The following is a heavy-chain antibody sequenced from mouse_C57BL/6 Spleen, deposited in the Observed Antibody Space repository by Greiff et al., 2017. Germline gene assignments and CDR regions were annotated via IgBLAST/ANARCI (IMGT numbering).Heavy chain of an antibody. Sequence: LEESGAELVKPGASVKMSCKASGYTFTTYPIEWMKQNHGKSLEWIGNFHPYNDDTKYNEKFKGKATLTVEKSSSTVYLELSRLTSDDSAVYYCARGLRPYWYFDVWGTGTTVTVSS. CDR2: FHPYNDDT. J-gene: IGHJ1*03. CDR1: GYTFTTYP. V-gene: IGHV1-47*01. D-gene: IGHD2-4*01. CDR3: ARGLRPYWYFDV.